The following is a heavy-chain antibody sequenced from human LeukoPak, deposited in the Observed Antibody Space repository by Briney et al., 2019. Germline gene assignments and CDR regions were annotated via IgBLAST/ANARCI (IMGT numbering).Heavy chain of an antibody. CDR3: AKDLVSAAGLFYYGMDV. J-gene: IGHJ6*02. CDR2: ASYDGSNQ. CDR1: GFTFSSYG. D-gene: IGHD6-13*01. Sequence: HPGGSLRLSCAASGFTFSSYGMHWVRQAPGKGPEWVAAASYDGSNQYYVDSVKSRFTISRDNSQNTLNLQMNSLRAEDTAVYYCAKDLVSAAGLFYYGMDVWGQGTTVTVSS. V-gene: IGHV3-30*18.